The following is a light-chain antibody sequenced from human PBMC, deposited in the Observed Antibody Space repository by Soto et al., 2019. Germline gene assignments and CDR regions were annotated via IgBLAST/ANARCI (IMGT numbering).Light chain of an antibody. V-gene: IGKV3-15*01. CDR1: RTIGTN. Sequence: IVMTQSPATVSVSPGESTSLSCRASRTIGTNLGWYQQKPGQAPRLLIPKTSNRATGVPARFSGSGSGTEFTLTITSLQSEDIAVYDCQQYADWPLTFGGGTKVDIK. CDR2: KTS. CDR3: QQYADWPLT. J-gene: IGKJ4*01.